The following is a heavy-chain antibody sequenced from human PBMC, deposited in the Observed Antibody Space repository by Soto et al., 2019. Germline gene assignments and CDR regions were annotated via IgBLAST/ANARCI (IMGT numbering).Heavy chain of an antibody. CDR1: GYTFTSYG. CDR3: AREGVCSSTSCYYYYYYGMDV. J-gene: IGHJ6*02. Sequence: QVQLVQSGAEVKKPGASVKVSCKASGYTFTSYGISWVRQAPGQGLEWMGWISAYNGNTNYAQKLQGRVTMTTDTSTSTAYMELMSLRSDDTAVYYCAREGVCSSTSCYYYYYYGMDVWGQGTTVTVSS. CDR2: ISAYNGNT. D-gene: IGHD2-2*01. V-gene: IGHV1-18*01.